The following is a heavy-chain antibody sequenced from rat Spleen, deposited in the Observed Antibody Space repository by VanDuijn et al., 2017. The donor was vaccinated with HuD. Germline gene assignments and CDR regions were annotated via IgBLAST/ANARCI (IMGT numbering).Heavy chain of an antibody. CDR3: VRRARTSFDY. CDR1: GFTFSEYY. J-gene: IGHJ2*01. CDR2: MSHDGGGT. Sequence: EVQLVESGGGFVQPGRSLKLSCAASGFTFSEYYMAWVRQAPTKGLEWVASMSHDGGGTYYRDSVKDRFTISRDNAKSSLYLQMDSLRSEDTATYYCVRRARTSFDYWGQGVMVTVSS. V-gene: IGHV5-20*01.